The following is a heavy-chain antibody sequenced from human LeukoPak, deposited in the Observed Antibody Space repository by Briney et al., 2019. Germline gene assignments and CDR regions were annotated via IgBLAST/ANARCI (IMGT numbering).Heavy chain of an antibody. CDR3: ARLTPYDFWSGYPLYYFDY. Sequence: PGGSLRLSCAASGFTFSSYWMSWVRQAPGKGLEWVANIKQDGGEKYYVDSVKGRFTISRDNAKNSLYLQMNSLRAEDTAVYYCARLTPYDFWSGYPLYYFDYWGQGTLVTVSS. D-gene: IGHD3-3*01. V-gene: IGHV3-7*03. CDR1: GFTFSSYW. J-gene: IGHJ4*02. CDR2: IKQDGGEK.